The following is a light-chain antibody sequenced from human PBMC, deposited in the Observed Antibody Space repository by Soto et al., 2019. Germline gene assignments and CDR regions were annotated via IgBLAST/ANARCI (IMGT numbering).Light chain of an antibody. CDR2: SAS. V-gene: IGKV3-20*01. CDR3: QQYAGSPRT. Sequence: EIVLTQSPVTLSLSPGEIGTLSCSSSQNLGTLYLAWFQQKSGQAPRLLIYSASRRATGIPDRFTGSGSGTDFTLTINRVEPEDFAVYFCQQYAGSPRTFGQGTKVDIK. CDR1: QNLGTLY. J-gene: IGKJ1*01.